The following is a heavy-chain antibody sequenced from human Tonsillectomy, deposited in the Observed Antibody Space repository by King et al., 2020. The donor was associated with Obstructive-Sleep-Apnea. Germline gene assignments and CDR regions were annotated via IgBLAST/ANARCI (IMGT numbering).Heavy chain of an antibody. Sequence: VQLQESGPGLVKPSQTLSLTCAVSGGSISGGGYSWSWIRQPPGKGLEWIGYMYYSGSTYYNPSLKSRVTISVDTSKNQFSLKLNSVTAADTAVYYCARTPAWYYLDYWGQGTLVTVSS. V-gene: IGHV4-30-4*07. CDR2: MYYSGST. D-gene: IGHD2-15*01. CDR3: ARTPAWYYLDY. J-gene: IGHJ4*02. CDR1: GGSISGGGYS.